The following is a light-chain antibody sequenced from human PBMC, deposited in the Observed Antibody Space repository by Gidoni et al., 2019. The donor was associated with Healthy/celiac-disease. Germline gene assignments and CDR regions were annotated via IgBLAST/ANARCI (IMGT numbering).Light chain of an antibody. CDR1: KLGDKY. CDR3: QAWDSSTAVV. Sequence: SYELTQPPSVSASPGQTAIITCSGDKLGDKYACWYQQKPGQSPVLVIYQDSKRPSGIPERFSGSNSGNTATLTISGTQAMDEADYYCQAWDSSTAVVFGGGTKLTVL. V-gene: IGLV3-1*01. CDR2: QDS. J-gene: IGLJ2*01.